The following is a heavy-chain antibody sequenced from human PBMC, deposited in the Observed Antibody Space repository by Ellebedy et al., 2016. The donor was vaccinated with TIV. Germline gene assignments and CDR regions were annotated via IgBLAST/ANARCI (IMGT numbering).Heavy chain of an antibody. CDR2: IYSGGST. V-gene: IGHV3-53*01. CDR1: GFTVSSNY. CDR3: ARAGADILTGGPPFDFDY. Sequence: GESLKISXAASGFTVSSNYMSWVRQAPGKGLEWVSVIYSGGSTYYADSVKGRFTISRDNSKNTLYLQMNSLRAEDTAVYYCARAGADILTGGPPFDFDYWGQGTLVTVSS. J-gene: IGHJ4*02. D-gene: IGHD3-9*01.